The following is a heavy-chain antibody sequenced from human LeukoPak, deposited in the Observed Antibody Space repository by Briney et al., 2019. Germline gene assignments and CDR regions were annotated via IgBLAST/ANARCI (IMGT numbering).Heavy chain of an antibody. CDR2: ISYSGIT. Sequence: SETLSLTCNVSGGSISSYYWSWIRQPPGKGLEWIGYISYSGITNYNASLRSRVTISVDTSKNQFSLKLTSVTAADTAVYYCAREGGFYRPLDYSGQGTLVTVSS. CDR1: GGSISSYY. J-gene: IGHJ4*02. CDR3: AREGGFYRPLDY. V-gene: IGHV4-59*12. D-gene: IGHD3-3*01.